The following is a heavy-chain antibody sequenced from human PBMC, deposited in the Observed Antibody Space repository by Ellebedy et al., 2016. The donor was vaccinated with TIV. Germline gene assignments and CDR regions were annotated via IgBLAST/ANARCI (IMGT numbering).Heavy chain of an antibody. CDR3: ATRGHSIGWFAD. CDR1: ESIFSSYG. CDR2: ISGRGEST. J-gene: IGHJ5*02. Sequence: PGGSLRLSCEASESIFSSYGMSWVRQPPGKGLEWVSTISGRGESTFAADSVKGRFTISRDFSKRTVYLQMNSLRVEDTAVYFCATRGHSIGWFADWGQGTLVTVSS. D-gene: IGHD3-22*01. V-gene: IGHV3-23*01.